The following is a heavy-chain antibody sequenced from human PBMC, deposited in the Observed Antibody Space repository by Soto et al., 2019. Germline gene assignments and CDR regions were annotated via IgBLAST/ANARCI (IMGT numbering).Heavy chain of an antibody. V-gene: IGHV3-30*18. CDR2: ISYDGSNK. CDR3: AKPGGISGSYRSFQH. J-gene: IGHJ1*01. D-gene: IGHD1-26*01. CDR1: GFTFSSYG. Sequence: GGSLRLSCAASGFTFSSYGMHWVRQAPGKGLEWVAVISYDGSNKYYADSVKGRFTISRDNSKNTLYLQMNSLRAEDTAVYYCAKPGGISGSYRSFQHWGQGTLVTVSS.